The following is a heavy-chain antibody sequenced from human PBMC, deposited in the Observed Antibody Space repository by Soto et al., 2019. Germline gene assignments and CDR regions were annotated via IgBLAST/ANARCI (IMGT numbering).Heavy chain of an antibody. CDR1: GGSFSGYY. D-gene: IGHD3-3*01. Sequence: SETLSLTCAVYGGSFSGYYWSWIRQPPGKGLEWIWEINHSGSTNYNPSLKSRVTISVDTSKNQFSLKLSSVTAADTAVYYCARGPWSGYYTNYYYYGMDVWGQGTTVTVSS. J-gene: IGHJ6*02. CDR3: ARGPWSGYYTNYYYYGMDV. CDR2: INHSGST. V-gene: IGHV4-34*01.